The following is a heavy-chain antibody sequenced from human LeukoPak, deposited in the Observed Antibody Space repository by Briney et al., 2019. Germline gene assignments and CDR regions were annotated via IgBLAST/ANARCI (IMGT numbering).Heavy chain of an antibody. D-gene: IGHD5-24*01. V-gene: IGHV3-23*01. CDR2: ISDSGSNT. J-gene: IGHJ4*02. Sequence: GGSLRLSCAASGFTFSSYAMSWVRQAPGKGLEWISAISDSGSNTFYADSVKGRFTISRDNSKNTLYLQMNSLGAEDTAIYYCAKVGWQPPDYWGQGTLVTVSS. CDR1: GFTFSSYA. CDR3: AKVGWQPPDY.